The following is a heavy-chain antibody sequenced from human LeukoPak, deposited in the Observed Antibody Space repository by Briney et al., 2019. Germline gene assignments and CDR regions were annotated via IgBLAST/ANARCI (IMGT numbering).Heavy chain of an antibody. CDR3: ARHAYLGLSYGDYLNWFDP. V-gene: IGHV4-39*01. J-gene: IGHJ5*02. Sequence: SETLSLTCTVSGGSISSSSYYWGWLRQPPGKGLEWIGSIYYSGSTYYNPSLKSRVTISVDTSKNQFSLKLSSVTAADTAVYYCARHAYLGLSYGDYLNWFDPWGQGTLVTVSS. CDR1: GGSISSSSYY. CDR2: IYYSGST. D-gene: IGHD4-17*01.